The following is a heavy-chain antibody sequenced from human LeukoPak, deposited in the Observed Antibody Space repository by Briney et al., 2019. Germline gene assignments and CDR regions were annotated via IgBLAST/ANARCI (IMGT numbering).Heavy chain of an antibody. CDR3: ATEKRVSVSRGGFEP. CDR1: GYTFTGYK. Sequence: APVKVFRTPSGYTFTGYKMQWVRQGPGQRLKWMGWINPNSGGTNYAQKFQGRVTMTRDTSISTAYMELSRLRSDDTAVYYCATEKRVSVSRGGFEPWGQRTLGTVSS. CDR2: INPNSGGT. J-gene: IGHJ5*01. V-gene: IGHV1-2*02. D-gene: IGHD3-10*01.